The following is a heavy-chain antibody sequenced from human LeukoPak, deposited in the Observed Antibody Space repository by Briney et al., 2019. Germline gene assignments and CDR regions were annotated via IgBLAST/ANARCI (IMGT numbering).Heavy chain of an antibody. CDR2: IYYSGST. CDR3: ARARYSYGYVFDY. Sequence: KPSETLSLTCTVSGGSISSYYWSWIRQPPGKGLEWIGFIYYSGSTNYNPSLKSRVTISVDTSKNQFSLKLSSVTAADTAVYYCARARYSYGYVFDYWGQGTLVTVSS. J-gene: IGHJ4*02. D-gene: IGHD5-18*01. V-gene: IGHV4-59*12. CDR1: GGSISSYY.